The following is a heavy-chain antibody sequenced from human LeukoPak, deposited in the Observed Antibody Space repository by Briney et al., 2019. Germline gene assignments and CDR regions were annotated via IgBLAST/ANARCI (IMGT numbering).Heavy chain of an antibody. Sequence: GGSLRLSCAASGFTFSSYGMHWVRQAPGKGLEWVAVISYDGSNKYYADSVKGRFTISRDNSKNTLYLQMNSLRAEDTAVYYCAKEGTGVPFDYWGQGTLVTVSS. CDR1: GFTFSSYG. J-gene: IGHJ4*02. CDR3: AKEGTGVPFDY. D-gene: IGHD3/OR15-3a*01. CDR2: ISYDGSNK. V-gene: IGHV3-30*18.